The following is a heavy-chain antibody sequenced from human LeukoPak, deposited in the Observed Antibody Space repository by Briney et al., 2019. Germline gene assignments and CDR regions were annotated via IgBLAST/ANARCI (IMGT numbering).Heavy chain of an antibody. J-gene: IGHJ4*02. CDR3: ARVGNGYSGYALDY. CDR2: IFTGGST. D-gene: IGHD5-12*01. Sequence: GGSLRLSCAASGFSVSSNHISWVRQAPGEGLEWVSVIFTGGSTSYADSVKGRFTISRDNFKNSVFLQMNSLRAEDTAVYYCARVGNGYSGYALDYWGQGTLVTVSS. V-gene: IGHV3-66*01. CDR1: GFSVSSNH.